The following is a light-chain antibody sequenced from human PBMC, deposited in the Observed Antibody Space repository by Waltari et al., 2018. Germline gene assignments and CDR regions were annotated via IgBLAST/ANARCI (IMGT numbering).Light chain of an antibody. V-gene: IGLV3-19*01. CDR2: GKN. Sequence: SSELTQDPAVSVALGQTVRITCQGDSLRSYYASWYQQKPGQAPVLVIYGKNNRPSGIPDRVSGSSSGNTASVTITGAQAEDEADYYCNSRDSSGNHWVFGGGTKLTVL. CDR1: SLRSYY. CDR3: NSRDSSGNHWV. J-gene: IGLJ3*02.